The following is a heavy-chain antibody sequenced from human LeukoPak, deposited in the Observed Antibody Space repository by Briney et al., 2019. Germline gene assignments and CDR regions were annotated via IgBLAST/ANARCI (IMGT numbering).Heavy chain of an antibody. Sequence: GGSLRLSCAASGFTFSSYAMHWVRQAPGKGLEWVAVISYDGSNKYYADSVKGRFTISRDNSKNTLYLQMNSLGAEDTAVYYCARAAAANFDYWGQGTLVTVSS. CDR1: GFTFSSYA. CDR3: ARAAAANFDY. CDR2: ISYDGSNK. J-gene: IGHJ4*02. D-gene: IGHD2-2*01. V-gene: IGHV3-30-3*01.